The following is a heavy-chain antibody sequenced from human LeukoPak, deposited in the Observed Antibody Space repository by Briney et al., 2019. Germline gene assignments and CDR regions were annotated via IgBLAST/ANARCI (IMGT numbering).Heavy chain of an antibody. CDR1: GFTFGSYS. V-gene: IGHV3-48*01. Sequence: GGSLRLSCAASGFTFGSYSMNWVRQAPGKGLEWVSYISSSSSTIYYADSVKGRFSISRDNSKNTLFLQMNSLRVDDTAVYYCARDPNWGSGYWGQGTLVTVSS. J-gene: IGHJ4*02. CDR3: ARDPNWGSGY. D-gene: IGHD7-27*01. CDR2: ISSSSSTI.